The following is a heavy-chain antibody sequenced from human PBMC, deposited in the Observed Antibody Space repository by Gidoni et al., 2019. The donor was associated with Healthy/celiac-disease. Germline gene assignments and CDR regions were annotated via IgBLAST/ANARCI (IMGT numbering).Heavy chain of an antibody. CDR3: ANERKQYDY. CDR2: ISGSGGST. CDR1: GFTFSSFA. V-gene: IGHV3-23*04. J-gene: IGHJ4*02. D-gene: IGHD4-4*01. Sequence: EVQLVEAGGGVVQPGGSLSLSCAASGFTFSSFAMTWVREAPGKGLGWVSAISGSGGSTYYADSVKGRFTIARDNSKSTLYLQMNSLRAEDTAVYYCANERKQYDYWGQGTLVTVSS.